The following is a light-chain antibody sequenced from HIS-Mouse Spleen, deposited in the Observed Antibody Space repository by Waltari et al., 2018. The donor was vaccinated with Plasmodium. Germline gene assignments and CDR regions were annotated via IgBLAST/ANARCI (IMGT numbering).Light chain of an antibody. V-gene: IGKV1-39*01. Sequence: DIQMTKSPSSLSASVGDSGTITCRASQSISSYLNWYQQKPGKAPKLLIYAASSLQSWVPSRFSGSGSGTDFTLTISSLQPEDFATYYCQQNYNTWTFGQGTKVEIK. CDR1: QSISSY. J-gene: IGKJ1*01. CDR3: QQNYNTWT. CDR2: AAS.